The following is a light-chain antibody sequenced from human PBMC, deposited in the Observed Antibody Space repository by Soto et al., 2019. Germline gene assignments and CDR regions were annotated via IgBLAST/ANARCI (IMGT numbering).Light chain of an antibody. CDR2: DAS. CDR1: QSLSGW. V-gene: IGKV1-5*01. Sequence: DIQMTQSPSTLSASVGDRVIITCRASQSLSGWLAWYQQKPGKAPKLLIYDASSLESGVPSRFSGSGSGTEFTLTISSLQSDDFATYYCQQYNSYSRTFGQGTKVDIK. J-gene: IGKJ1*01. CDR3: QQYNSYSRT.